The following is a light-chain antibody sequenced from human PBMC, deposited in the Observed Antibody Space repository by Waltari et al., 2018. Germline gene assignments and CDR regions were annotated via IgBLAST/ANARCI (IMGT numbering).Light chain of an antibody. CDR3: LLYFGGAHLV. CDR2: NTN. Sequence: QTVVTQEPSLTVSPGGTVTLTCASSIGAVKSGYYPTWFQQKPGQAPRSLIYNTNNKHPWTPARFSGSLLGGKAALTLSSVQPEDEADYYCLLYFGGAHLVFGGGTKLTVL. CDR1: IGAVKSGYY. J-gene: IGLJ3*02. V-gene: IGLV7-43*01.